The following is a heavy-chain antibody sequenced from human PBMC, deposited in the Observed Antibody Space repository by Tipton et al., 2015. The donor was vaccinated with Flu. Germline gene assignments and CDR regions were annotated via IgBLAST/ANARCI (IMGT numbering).Heavy chain of an antibody. CDR3: ANLLAAILHYGMDV. CDR1: GFTFSSYG. Sequence: SLRLSCAASGFTFSSYGMHWVRQAPGKGLEWVAVISYDGSNKYYADSVKGRFTISRDNSKNTLYLQMNSLRAEDTAVYYCANLLAAILHYGMDVWGQGTTVTVSS. J-gene: IGHJ6*02. CDR2: ISYDGSNK. D-gene: IGHD2-2*02. V-gene: IGHV3-30*18.